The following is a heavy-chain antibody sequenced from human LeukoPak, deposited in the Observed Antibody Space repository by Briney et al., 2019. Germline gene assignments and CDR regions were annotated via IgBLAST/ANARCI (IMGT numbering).Heavy chain of an antibody. CDR3: IRGSLSSGWRAFDI. CDR1: GFTYSDHY. CDR2: TRNKANRYTT. V-gene: IGHV3-72*01. D-gene: IGHD6-19*01. Sequence: KSGGSLRLSCAASGFTYSDHYLDWLRQAPGKGVEGLGRTRNKANRYTTEYAASVKGRFTISRDDSNNSLYLQMNSLKTEDTAVYYCIRGSLSSGWRAFDIWGQGTMVTVSS. J-gene: IGHJ3*02.